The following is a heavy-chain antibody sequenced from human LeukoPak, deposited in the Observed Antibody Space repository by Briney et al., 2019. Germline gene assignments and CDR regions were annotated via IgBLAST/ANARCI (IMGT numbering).Heavy chain of an antibody. J-gene: IGHJ5*02. CDR3: ARGGTKGGWFDP. Sequence: GGSLRLSCAASGFTFSSSAMSWVRQAPRKGLEWVANINQEGSEKYYVDSVKGRFTISRDNAKNSLYLQMNSLRAEDTAVYFCARGGTKGGWFDPWGQGTLVTVSS. D-gene: IGHD3-16*01. V-gene: IGHV3-7*03. CDR1: GFTFSSSA. CDR2: INQEGSEK.